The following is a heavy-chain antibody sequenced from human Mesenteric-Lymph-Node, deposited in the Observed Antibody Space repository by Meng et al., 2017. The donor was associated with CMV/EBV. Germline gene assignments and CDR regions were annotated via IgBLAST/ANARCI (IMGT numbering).Heavy chain of an antibody. V-gene: IGHV4-31*02. D-gene: IGHD6-19*01. CDR1: GGSTSNGGYY. CDR3: ARDNSGWGWYFDL. CDR2: IYYSGST. Sequence: TVSGGSTSNGGYYWTWIRQYPGKGLEWVGYIYYSGSTDYKPSLQSRLAISADTSKNQFSLKLNSVTAADTAVYYCARDNSGWGWYFDLWGRGSLVTVSS. J-gene: IGHJ2*01.